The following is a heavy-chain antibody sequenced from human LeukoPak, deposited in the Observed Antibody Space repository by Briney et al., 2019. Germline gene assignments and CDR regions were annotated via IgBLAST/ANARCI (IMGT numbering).Heavy chain of an antibody. Sequence: GRSLRLSCAASGFTFSSFGMHWVRQAPGKGLEWVAFISYGGSNDYYADSVKGRFTISRDNSKNTLYLQMNSLRGEDRAVYYCGSGNYLVYWGQGTLVTVSS. CDR1: GFTFSSFG. CDR2: ISYGGSND. CDR3: GSGNYLVY. D-gene: IGHD1-7*01. V-gene: IGHV3-30*03. J-gene: IGHJ4*02.